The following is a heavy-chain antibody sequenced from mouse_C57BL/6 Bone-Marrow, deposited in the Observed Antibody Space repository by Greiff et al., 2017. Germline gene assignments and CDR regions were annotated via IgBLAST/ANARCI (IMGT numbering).Heavy chain of an antibody. Sequence: EVKLVESGGDLVKPGGSLKLSCAASGFTFSSYGMSWVRQTPDKRLEWVATISSGGSYTYYPDSVKGRFTLSRDNAKNTLYLQMSSLKSGDTAMYYCARRGMGKGYFGYWGQGTALTVSS. D-gene: IGHD2-1*01. J-gene: IGHJ2*01. V-gene: IGHV5-6*01. CDR3: ARRGMGKGYFGY. CDR1: GFTFSSYG. CDR2: ISSGGSYT.